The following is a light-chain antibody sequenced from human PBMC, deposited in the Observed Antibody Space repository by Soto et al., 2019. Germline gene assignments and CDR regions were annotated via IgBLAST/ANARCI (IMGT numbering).Light chain of an antibody. CDR1: QDIRND. CDR3: LQVFHFPRT. V-gene: IGKV1-6*02. J-gene: IGKJ1*01. Sequence: AIQMTQSPSSLSASVGDRVTITCRASQDIRNDLGWYQQKPGKAPKILIYAASSLQSGVSSRFSGSASGRDFTLTISSLQPEDFATYYCLQVFHFPRTFAQGTKVDI. CDR2: AAS.